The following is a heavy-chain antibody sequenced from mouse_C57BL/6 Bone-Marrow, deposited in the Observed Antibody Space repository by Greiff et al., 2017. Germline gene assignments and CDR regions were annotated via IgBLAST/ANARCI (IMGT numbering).Heavy chain of an antibody. CDR1: GFTFSSYA. CDR3: ARGRGLSDY. V-gene: IGHV5-4*03. Sequence: EVKLVESGGGLVKPGGSLKLSCAASGFTFSSYAMSWVRQTPEKRLEWVATISDGGSYTYYPDNVKGRFTISRDNAKNNLYLQMSHLKSEDTAMYYCARGRGLSDYWGQGTTLTVSS. CDR2: ISDGGSYT. D-gene: IGHD3-3*01. J-gene: IGHJ2*01.